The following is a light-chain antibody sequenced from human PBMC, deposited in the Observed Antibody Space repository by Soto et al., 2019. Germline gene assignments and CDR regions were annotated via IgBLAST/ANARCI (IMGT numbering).Light chain of an antibody. V-gene: IGKV3-11*01. CDR3: QQRSNWPPIT. J-gene: IGKJ5*01. CDR2: DAS. Sequence: EIVLTQSPATLSLSPGERATLSCRASQSVSSYLAWYQQKPGQSPRLLIYDASNRATGIPARFSGSGSGTDFTLTISSLEPEAFAVYYCQQRSNWPPITFSHGTRLEIK. CDR1: QSVSSY.